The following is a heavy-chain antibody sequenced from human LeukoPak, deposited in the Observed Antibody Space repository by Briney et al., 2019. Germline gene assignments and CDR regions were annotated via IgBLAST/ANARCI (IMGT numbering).Heavy chain of an antibody. J-gene: IGHJ6*03. CDR3: ARFATVVPASPYYYYYMDV. Sequence: SETLSLTCTVSGGSISSYYWSWIRQPAGKGLEWIGRIYTSGSTNYNPSLKSRVTMSVDTSKNQFSLKLSSVTAADTAVYYCARFATVVPASPYYYYYMDVWGKGTRSPSP. D-gene: IGHD2-2*01. CDR2: IYTSGST. CDR1: GGSISSYY. V-gene: IGHV4-4*07.